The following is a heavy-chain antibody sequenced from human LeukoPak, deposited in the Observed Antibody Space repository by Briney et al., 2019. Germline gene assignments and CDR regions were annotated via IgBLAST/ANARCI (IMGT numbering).Heavy chain of an antibody. V-gene: IGHV2-5*02. CDR1: GFSLSTSGVG. CDR3: AHSPRVSNSGFLTSPSFYFDY. J-gene: IGHJ4*02. Sequence: SGPTLVKPTQTLTLTCTFSGFSLSTSGVGVGWIRQPPGKALEWLALIYWDDDKFYSPSVKSRLTITKDTSKNQVVLTMTNMDPVDTATYYCAHSPRVSNSGFLTSPSFYFDYWGQGTLVTVSS. D-gene: IGHD3-10*01. CDR2: IYWDDDK.